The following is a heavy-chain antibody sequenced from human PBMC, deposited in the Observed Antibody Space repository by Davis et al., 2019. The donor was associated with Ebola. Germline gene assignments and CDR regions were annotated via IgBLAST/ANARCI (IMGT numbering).Heavy chain of an antibody. CDR2: INPYSGGT. CDR3: ARGPGYGGSYSADS. V-gene: IGHV1-2*06. J-gene: IGHJ4*02. Sequence: AASVKVSCKASGYSFTGYYIHWVRQAPGQGLEWMGRINPYSGGTSYAQKFQGRVTMTRDTSITTAYLELSSLTSDDTAVYYCARGPGYGGSYSADSWGQGTLVTVSS. CDR1: GYSFTGYY. D-gene: IGHD1-26*01.